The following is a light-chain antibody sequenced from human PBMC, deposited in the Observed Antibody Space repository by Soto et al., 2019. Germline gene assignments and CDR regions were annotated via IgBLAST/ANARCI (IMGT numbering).Light chain of an antibody. CDR2: GAS. CDR3: QHYQSGHPIT. Sequence: EIVLTQSPATLSLSPGERATLSFMAAQSVGTRLAWYQHKTGQAPRLLISGASSRATGIPDRFTGSGSETSFTLTISRLEPEDFALYYCQHYQSGHPITFGQGTRLEIK. V-gene: IGKV3-20*01. CDR1: QSVGTR. J-gene: IGKJ5*01.